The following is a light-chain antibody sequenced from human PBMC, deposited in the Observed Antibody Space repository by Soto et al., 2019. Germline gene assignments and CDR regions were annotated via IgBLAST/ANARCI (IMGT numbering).Light chain of an antibody. Sequence: EIVMTQSPATLSVSPGERATLSCRASQSVSSNLAWYQQKPGQAPRLLIYGASIRATGIPARFSGSGSGTEFTLTISSLQSEDFAVYCCQQYNNSPRTFGQGTKLEIK. CDR2: GAS. J-gene: IGKJ2*01. V-gene: IGKV3D-15*01. CDR1: QSVSSN. CDR3: QQYNNSPRT.